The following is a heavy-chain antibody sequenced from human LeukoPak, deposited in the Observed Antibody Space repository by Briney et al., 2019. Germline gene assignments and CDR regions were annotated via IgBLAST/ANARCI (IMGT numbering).Heavy chain of an antibody. J-gene: IGHJ4*02. Sequence: SETLSLTCAVYGGSFSGYYWSWIRQPPGKGLEWIGEINHSGSTNYNPSLKSRVTISVDTSKNQFSLKLSSVTAADTAVYYCARADYDFRSGYYTSSYFDYWGQGTLVTVSS. CDR3: ARADYDFRSGYYTSSYFDY. CDR2: INHSGST. D-gene: IGHD3-3*01. CDR1: GGSFSGYY. V-gene: IGHV4-34*01.